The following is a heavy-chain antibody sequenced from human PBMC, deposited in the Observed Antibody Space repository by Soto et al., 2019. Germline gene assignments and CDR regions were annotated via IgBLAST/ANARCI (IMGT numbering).Heavy chain of an antibody. V-gene: IGHV1-46*01. CDR1: GYTFTSYY. J-gene: IGHJ6*02. CDR3: ARPGIPRETGYHFGMDV. Sequence: QVQLVQSGAEVKKPGASVKLSCKASGYTFTSYYIHWVRPAPGHGLEWMAIINPSGGSTDYAQKFQGRVTLTRDTSTSTVHMELSSLRSEDTAVYYCARPGIPRETGYHFGMDVWGQGTTVTVSS. CDR2: INPSGGST. D-gene: IGHD1-1*01.